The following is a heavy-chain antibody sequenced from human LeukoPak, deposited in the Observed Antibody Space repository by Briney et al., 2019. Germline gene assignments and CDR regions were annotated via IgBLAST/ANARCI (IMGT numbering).Heavy chain of an antibody. V-gene: IGHV4-34*01. CDR3: ARRRRPGYYYGSGSYYYFDY. D-gene: IGHD3-10*01. CDR1: GGSFSGYY. Sequence: KPSETLSLTCAVYGGSFSGYYWSWIRQPPGKGLEWIGEINHSGSTNYNPSLKSRVTISVDTSKNQFSLKLSSVTAADTAVYYCARRRRPGYYYGSGSYYYFDYWGQGTLVTVSS. CDR2: INHSGST. J-gene: IGHJ4*02.